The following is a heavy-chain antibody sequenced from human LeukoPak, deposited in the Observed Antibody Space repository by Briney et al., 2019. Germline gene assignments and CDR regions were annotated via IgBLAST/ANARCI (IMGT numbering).Heavy chain of an antibody. D-gene: IGHD6-19*01. Sequence: SETLSLTCTVSGGSISSSSYYWGWIRQPPGKGLEWIGSIFYSRSTYYNPSLKSRVTISIGTSENQFSLKVSSVTAADTAVYYCATTPALAVAGTLDPKEWGQGTLVTVSS. CDR1: GGSISSSSYY. J-gene: IGHJ4*02. CDR3: ATTPALAVAGTLDPKE. CDR2: IFYSRST. V-gene: IGHV4-39*01.